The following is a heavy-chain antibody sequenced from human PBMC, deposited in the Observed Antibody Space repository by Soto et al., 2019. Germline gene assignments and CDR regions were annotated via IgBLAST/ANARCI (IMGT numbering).Heavy chain of an antibody. Sequence: QVQLVQSGAEVKKPGASVKVSCKVSGYTLTELSMHWVRQAPGKGLEWMGGFDPEDGETIYAQKFQGRVTMTEDTSTDTGEMELSSLRSEATAVYYCATDPMSTVTTYAFDIWGQGTMVTVSS. CDR3: ATDPMSTVTTYAFDI. D-gene: IGHD4-17*01. J-gene: IGHJ3*02. CDR2: FDPEDGET. CDR1: GYTLTELS. V-gene: IGHV1-24*01.